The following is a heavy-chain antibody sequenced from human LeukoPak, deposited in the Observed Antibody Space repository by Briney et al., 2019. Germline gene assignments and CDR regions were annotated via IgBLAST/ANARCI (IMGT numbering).Heavy chain of an antibody. Sequence: KTGGSLRLSCAASGLTFSNYGMHWVRQAPGRGLEWVTYIRYDGRNTFYADFVKGRFTISRDNSKSTLFLQMSSLRTEDTAIYYCAKGGSNNWSFDYWGQGTLVTVSS. V-gene: IGHV3-30*02. D-gene: IGHD1-1*01. CDR1: GLTFSNYG. CDR3: AKGGSNNWSFDY. CDR2: IRYDGRNT. J-gene: IGHJ4*02.